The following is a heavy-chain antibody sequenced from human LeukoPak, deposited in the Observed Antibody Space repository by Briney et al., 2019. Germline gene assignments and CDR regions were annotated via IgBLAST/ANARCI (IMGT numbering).Heavy chain of an antibody. Sequence: SETLSLTCAVSGWSVTSGYYWGWVRQPPGKGLEWIGSIWHSGTTHYNPSLKSRVTISLDTSKNQFFLNLTSVIAADTAMYYCARHYSSSTCYSPFGDWGQGTLVTVSS. V-gene: IGHV4-38-2*01. J-gene: IGHJ4*02. CDR1: GWSVTSGYY. D-gene: IGHD2-2*02. CDR2: IWHSGTT. CDR3: ARHYSSSTCYSPFGD.